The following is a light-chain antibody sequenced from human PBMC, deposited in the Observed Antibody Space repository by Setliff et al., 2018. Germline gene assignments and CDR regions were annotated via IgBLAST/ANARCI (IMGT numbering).Light chain of an antibody. V-gene: IGLV2-14*03. CDR1: ISDY. J-gene: IGLJ1*01. Sequence: QSALTQPASVSGSPGQSITIYCTGAISDYVSWYQQHAGGAPKLMIFDVIYRPSEVSSRFSGSKSGDTASLTISGLQAEDEADYYCSSYSGTSNPFVYGTGTKVTVL. CDR3: SSYSGTSNPFV. CDR2: DVI.